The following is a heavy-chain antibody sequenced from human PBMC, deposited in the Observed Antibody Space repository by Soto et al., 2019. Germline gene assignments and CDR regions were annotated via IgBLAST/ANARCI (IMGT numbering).Heavy chain of an antibody. CDR2: IRSKAYGGTT. J-gene: IGHJ4*02. CDR1: GFTFGDYA. D-gene: IGHD2-21*02. V-gene: IGHV3-49*04. CDR3: TSKVVTATPQGFSDY. Sequence: GGSLRLSCTASGFTFGDYAMSWVRQAPGKGLDWVGFIRSKAYGGTTEYAASVKGRFTISRDDSKSIAYLQMNSLKTEDTAVYYCTSKVVTATPQGFSDYWGQGTLVTVAS.